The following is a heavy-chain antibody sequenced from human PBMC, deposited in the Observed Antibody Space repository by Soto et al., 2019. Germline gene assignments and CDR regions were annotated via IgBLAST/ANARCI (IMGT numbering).Heavy chain of an antibody. CDR3: AREGPAPYYYYGMDV. V-gene: IGHV1-18*01. Sequence: QVRLVQSRGEEKKPGASVKVSCKTSGYSFTTYGISWVRQAPGQGLEWMGWISGYNGNTNYAQNLQGRVTMTTDTSTSTAYMELRSLRSDDTAVYYCAREGPAPYYYYGMDVWGQGSTVTVSS. CDR1: GYSFTTYG. CDR2: ISGYNGNT. J-gene: IGHJ6*02.